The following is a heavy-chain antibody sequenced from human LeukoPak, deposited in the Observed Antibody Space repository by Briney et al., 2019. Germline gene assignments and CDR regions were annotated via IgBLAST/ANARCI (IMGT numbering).Heavy chain of an antibody. CDR3: TRISIKEPEDY. V-gene: IGHV3-7*01. CDR1: GFTFGSSW. J-gene: IGHJ4*02. CDR2: INEDGSAK. Sequence: PGGSLRLSCAASGFTFGSSWMNWIRQAPGKGLEWVANINEDGSAKYYVDSVKGRFTISRDNTKNSLFLQMNSLRDEDTAVYYCTRISIKEPEDYWGQGTLVTVSS. D-gene: IGHD1-14*01.